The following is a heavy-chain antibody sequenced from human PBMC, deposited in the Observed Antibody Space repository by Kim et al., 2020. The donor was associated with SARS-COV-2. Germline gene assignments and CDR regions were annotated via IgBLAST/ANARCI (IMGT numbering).Heavy chain of an antibody. D-gene: IGHD2-21*01. CDR1: LFPFLLSS. Sequence: SLLLSFSSSLFPFLLSSMNWFRQAPGKGLEWVSYISSSSSTIYYADSVKGRFTISRDNAKNSLYLQMNSLRAEDTAVYYCARIDWVLYYFDYWGQGTLVTVSS. V-gene: IGHV3-48*04. CDR2: ISSSSSTI. J-gene: IGHJ4*02. CDR3: ARIDWVLYYFDY.